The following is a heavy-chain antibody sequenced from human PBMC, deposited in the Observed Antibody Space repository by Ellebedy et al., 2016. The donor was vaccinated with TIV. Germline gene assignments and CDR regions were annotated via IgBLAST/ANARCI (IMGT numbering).Heavy chain of an antibody. CDR3: AAGFGTHY. D-gene: IGHD3-3*01. V-gene: IGHV3-7*01. CDR1: GFTFGNYW. CDR2: IKPDGTEK. Sequence: GESLKISCAASGFTFGNYWMHWVRQLPGKGLEWVANIKPDGTEKYYVDSVKGRFTISRDNAKNSLFLQMDSLRAEDTAVYYCAAGFGTHYWGQGTRVTVSS. J-gene: IGHJ4*02.